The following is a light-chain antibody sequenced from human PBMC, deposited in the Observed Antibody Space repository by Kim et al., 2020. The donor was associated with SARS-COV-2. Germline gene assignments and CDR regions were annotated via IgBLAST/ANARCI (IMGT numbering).Light chain of an antibody. CDR1: ESVSGW. CDR2: DAS. Sequence: AAVGDRATITCRASESVSGWVAWYQRKPGKAPNVLIFDASTLYTGVPSRFSGSGSGTEFTLTISSLQPDDVATYYGQQYGSYSRTFGQGTKVDIK. CDR3: QQYGSYSRT. V-gene: IGKV1-5*01. J-gene: IGKJ1*01.